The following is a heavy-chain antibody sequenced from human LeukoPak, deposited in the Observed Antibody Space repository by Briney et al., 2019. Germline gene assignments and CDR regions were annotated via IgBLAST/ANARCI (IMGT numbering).Heavy chain of an antibody. J-gene: IGHJ4*02. D-gene: IGHD3-22*01. V-gene: IGHV4-59*01. Sequence: SETLSLTCTVSGGSIRSYYWSWIRQPPGKGLEWIGYIYYSGSTNYNPSLKSRVTISVDTSKNQFSLKLSSVTAADTAVYYCASLVVSNYFDYWGQGTLVTVSS. CDR2: IYYSGST. CDR1: GGSIRSYY. CDR3: ASLVVSNYFDY.